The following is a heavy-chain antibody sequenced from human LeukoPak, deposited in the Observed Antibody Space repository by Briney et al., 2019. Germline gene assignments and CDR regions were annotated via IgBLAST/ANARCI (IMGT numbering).Heavy chain of an antibody. V-gene: IGHV1-2*02. CDR2: INPDSGVT. Sequence: ASVKVSRNASGYSIRGYYLHWVRQAPGRGLEWMGWINPDSGVTNSAQQFQDRVTLTRDTSISTAYMELSRLRSDDTAFYYCARVRGGYNLGAFDIWGQGTMVTVSS. CDR3: ARVRGGYNLGAFDI. D-gene: IGHD5-24*01. J-gene: IGHJ3*02. CDR1: GYSIRGYY.